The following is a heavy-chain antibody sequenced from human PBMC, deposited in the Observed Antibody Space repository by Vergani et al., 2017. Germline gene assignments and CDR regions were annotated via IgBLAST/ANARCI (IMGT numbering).Heavy chain of an antibody. CDR1: GWSFSGYY. V-gene: IGHV4-34*01. D-gene: IGHD3-3*01. CDR3: ARVQELYDFWSGYRVRYYYYMDV. J-gene: IGHJ6*03. CDR2: INHSGST. Sequence: QVQLQQWGAGLLKPSETLSLTCAVYGWSFSGYYWSWIRQPPGKGLEWIGEINHSGSTNYNPSLKSRVTISVDTSKNQFSLKLSSVTAADTAVYYCARVQELYDFWSGYRVRYYYYMDVWGKXP.